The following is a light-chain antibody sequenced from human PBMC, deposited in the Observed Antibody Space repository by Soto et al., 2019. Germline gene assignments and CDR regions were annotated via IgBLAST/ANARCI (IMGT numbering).Light chain of an antibody. CDR3: QQYGSSPPST. V-gene: IGKV3D-20*01. Sequence: VLTKSPATLSLWTVTRAPIYYAAIQMVSSSYLAWYQQQPGLAPRLLLYDASSRATASPDRFSGSGSGTAFTLTISRLEAEDFAVYYCQQYGSSPPSTFGQGTRLEIK. J-gene: IGKJ5*01. CDR2: DAS. CDR1: QMVSSSY.